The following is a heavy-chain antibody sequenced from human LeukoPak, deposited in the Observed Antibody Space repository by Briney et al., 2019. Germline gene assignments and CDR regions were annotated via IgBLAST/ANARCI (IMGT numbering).Heavy chain of an antibody. CDR2: ISGSGGSI. Sequence: GGSLRLSCAASGFTFSSYAMNWVRQAPGKGLEWVSAISGSGGSIYYADSVKGRFTISRDNSKNTLYLQMSSLRAEDTAVYYCATEAAYSGYDPNDYWGQGTLVTVSS. CDR3: ATEAAYSGYDPNDY. V-gene: IGHV3-23*01. D-gene: IGHD5-12*01. J-gene: IGHJ4*02. CDR1: GFTFSSYA.